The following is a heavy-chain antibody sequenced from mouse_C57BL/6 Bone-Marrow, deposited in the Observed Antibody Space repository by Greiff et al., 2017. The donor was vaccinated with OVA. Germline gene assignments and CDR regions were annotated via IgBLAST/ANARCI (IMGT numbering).Heavy chain of an antibody. V-gene: IGHV3-6*01. CDR2: ISYDGSN. CDR1: GYSITRGYY. CDR3: ARNAYYSNYDYYAMDY. Sequence: VQLKESGPGLVKPSQSLSLTCSVTGYSITRGYYWHWLRQFPGNKMEWMGYISYDGSNNYNPSLKNRISITRDTSKNQFFLKLNSVTTEDTATYYCARNAYYSNYDYYAMDYWGQGTSVTVSS. D-gene: IGHD2-5*01. J-gene: IGHJ4*01.